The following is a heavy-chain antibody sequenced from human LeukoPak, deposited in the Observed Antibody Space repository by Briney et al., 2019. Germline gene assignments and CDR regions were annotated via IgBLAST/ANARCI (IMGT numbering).Heavy chain of an antibody. D-gene: IGHD5-18*01. CDR3: AKGGYSYGYGYDY. V-gene: IGHV3-23*01. CDR2: ISGSGGSK. CDR1: GFTFSSYA. Sequence: GGSLRLSCAASGFTFSSYAMSWVRQAPGKGLEWVSAISGSGGSKYYADSVKGRFTISRDNSKNTLYLQMNSLRAEDTAVYYCAKGGYSYGYGYDYWGQGTMVIVSS. J-gene: IGHJ4*02.